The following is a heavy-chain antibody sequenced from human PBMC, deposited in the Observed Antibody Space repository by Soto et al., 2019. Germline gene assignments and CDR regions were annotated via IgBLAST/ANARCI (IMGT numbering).Heavy chain of an antibody. Sequence: EVQLVESGGGLVQPGGSLRLACAGSGFIFKKAWMSWVRQAPGKGLEWIGRNNSKIDGGTTDYAAPVKDRFSISRDDSTNMVYLQMNSLKIEDTAVYYCTTSSWRFGEMDWGQGTLVTVSS. V-gene: IGHV3-15*01. J-gene: IGHJ4*02. D-gene: IGHD3-10*01. CDR1: GFIFKKAW. CDR3: TTSSWRFGEMD. CDR2: NNSKIDGGTT.